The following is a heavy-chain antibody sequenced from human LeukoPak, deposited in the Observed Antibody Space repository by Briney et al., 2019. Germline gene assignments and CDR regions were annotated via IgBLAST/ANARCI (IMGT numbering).Heavy chain of an antibody. CDR2: IYWDDDK. CDR1: GFSLSTDSVG. D-gene: IGHD3-10*01. V-gene: IGHV2-5*02. J-gene: IGHJ4*02. Sequence: SGPTLVKPTQTLTLACSFSGFSLSTDSVGVGWIRQPPGKALEWLALIYWDDDKRYSPSLKNRLTITKDTSKNQVVLTMTNMDPVDTATYYCARRPPIPTLVRGVLFDYWGQGILVTVSS. CDR3: ARRPPIPTLVRGVLFDY.